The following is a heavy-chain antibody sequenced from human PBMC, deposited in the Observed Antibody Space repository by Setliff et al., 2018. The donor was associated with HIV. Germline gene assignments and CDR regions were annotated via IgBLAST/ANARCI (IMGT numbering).Heavy chain of an antibody. Sequence: SVKVSCKASGGTFSSYGISWVRQAPGQGLEWMGGIIPIFGTANYAQKFQGRVTITADESTSTAYMELSSLRSEDTAVYYCARSVVRGVITKYYYYYMDVWGKGTTVTVSS. CDR1: GGTFSSYG. CDR2: IIPIFGTA. J-gene: IGHJ6*03. CDR3: ARSVVRGVITKYYYYYMDV. D-gene: IGHD3-10*01. V-gene: IGHV1-69*13.